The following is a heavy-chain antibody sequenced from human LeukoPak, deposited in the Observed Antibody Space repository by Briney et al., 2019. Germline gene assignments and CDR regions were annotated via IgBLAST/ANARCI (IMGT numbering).Heavy chain of an antibody. J-gene: IGHJ4*02. CDR3: AREVSGYDFGY. CDR2: ISYDGSNK. CDR1: GFTFSSCA. D-gene: IGHD5-12*01. Sequence: PGRSLRLSCAASGFTFSSCAMHWVRQAPGKGLEWVAVISYDGSNKYYADSVKGRFTISRDNSKNTLYLQMSSMRDEDTAVYYCAREVSGYDFGYWGQGTLVTVSS. V-gene: IGHV3-30*03.